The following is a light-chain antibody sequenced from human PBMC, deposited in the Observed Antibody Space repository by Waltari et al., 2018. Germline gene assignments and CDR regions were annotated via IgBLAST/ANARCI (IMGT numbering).Light chain of an antibody. J-gene: IGLJ1*01. CDR1: SSNIGAGYD. V-gene: IGLV1-40*01. CDR2: ATP. CDR3: QSHDSSHYV. Sequence: QSVLTQPPSVSGAPGQRVTISCTGSSSNIGAGYDVHWYQQLPGTAPKLLIYATPNRASWVPDRFSVSKSGTAASLAITGLQAEDEADYYCQSHDSSHYVFGTGTKVTVL.